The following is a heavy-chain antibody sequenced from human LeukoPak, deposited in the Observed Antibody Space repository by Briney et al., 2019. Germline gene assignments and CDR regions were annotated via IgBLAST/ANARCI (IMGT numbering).Heavy chain of an antibody. Sequence: SETLSLTCAVSGGSISSGGYSWSWIRQPPGKGLEWIGYIYHSGSTYYNPSLKSRVTISVDRSKNQFSLKLSSVTAAVTAVYYCASHLGDLDYWGQGTLVTVSS. D-gene: IGHD3-16*01. J-gene: IGHJ4*02. V-gene: IGHV4-30-2*01. CDR2: IYHSGST. CDR3: ASHLGDLDY. CDR1: GGSISSGGYS.